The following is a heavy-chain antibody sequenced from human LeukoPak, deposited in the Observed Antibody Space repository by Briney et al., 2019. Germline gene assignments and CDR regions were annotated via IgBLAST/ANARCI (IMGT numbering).Heavy chain of an antibody. CDR3: ARGQRAHVEWSNYMDV. J-gene: IGHJ6*03. D-gene: IGHD3-3*01. CDR2: FDPEDGET. V-gene: IGHV1-24*01. Sequence: ASVKVSCKVSGYTLTELSMHWVRQAPGKGLKWMGGFDPEDGETIYAQKFQGRVTMTEETSTDTAYMELSSLRTEDTAVYYCARGQRAHVEWSNYMDVWGKGTTVIVSS. CDR1: GYTLTELS.